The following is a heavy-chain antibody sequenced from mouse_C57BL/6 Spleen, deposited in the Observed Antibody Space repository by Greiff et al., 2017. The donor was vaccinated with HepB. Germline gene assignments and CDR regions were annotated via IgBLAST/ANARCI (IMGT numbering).Heavy chain of an antibody. CDR2: ISGGGGNT. V-gene: IGHV5-9*01. J-gene: IGHJ2*01. D-gene: IGHD1-1*01. CDR3: ARRDYGSSIDY. Sequence: DVKLVESGGGLVKPGGSLKLSCAASGFTFSSYTMSWVRQTPEKRLEWVATISGGGGNTYYPDSVKGRFTISRDNAKNTLYLQMSSLRSEDTALYYCARRDYGSSIDYWGQGTTLTVSS. CDR1: GFTFSSYT.